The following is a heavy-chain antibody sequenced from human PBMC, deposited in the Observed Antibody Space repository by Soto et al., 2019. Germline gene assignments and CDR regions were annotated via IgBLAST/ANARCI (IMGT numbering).Heavy chain of an antibody. CDR3: AGRGYYLDY. J-gene: IGHJ4*02. CDR2: IYGDDDK. D-gene: IGHD2-8*01. V-gene: IGHV2-5*02. Sequence: QITLKESGPTLVKPTQTLTLTCTFSGFSLSTSGVGVGWIRQPPGKALEWLAHIYGDDDKRYSPSLRSRLTNTQDTSQNQVVLTMTNMDPVDTATYYCAGRGYYLDYWGQGTLVTVSS. CDR1: GFSLSTSGVG.